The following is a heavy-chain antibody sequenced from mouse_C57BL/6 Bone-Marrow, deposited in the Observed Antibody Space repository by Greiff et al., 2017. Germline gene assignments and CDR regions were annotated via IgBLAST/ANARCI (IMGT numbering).Heavy chain of an antibody. CDR3: ARNALYYSNPYYYAMYY. V-gene: IGHV2-2*01. CDR2: IWSGGST. D-gene: IGHD2-5*01. CDR1: GFSLTSYG. J-gene: IGHJ4*01. Sequence: VQLKESGPGLVQPSQSLSITCTVSGFSLTSYGVHWVRQSPGKGLEWLGVIWSGGSTDYNAAFISRLSISKDNSKSQVFFKMNSLQADDTAIYYCARNALYYSNPYYYAMYYWGQGTSVTVSS.